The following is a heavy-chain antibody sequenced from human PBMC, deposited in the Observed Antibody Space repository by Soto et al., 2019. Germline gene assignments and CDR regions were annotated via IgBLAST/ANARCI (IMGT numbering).Heavy chain of an antibody. Sequence: GGSLRLSCAASGFNFGFFGMHWVRQAPGKGLEWVAFISGDGINTQYADSVKGRFTLSRDYSRKTMYLQMDSLRDEDTALYYCARGNLSFDFDSWGLGTLVTVSS. CDR2: ISGDGINT. CDR1: GFNFGFFG. CDR3: ARGNLSFDFDS. D-gene: IGHD1-26*01. J-gene: IGHJ4*02. V-gene: IGHV3-30*03.